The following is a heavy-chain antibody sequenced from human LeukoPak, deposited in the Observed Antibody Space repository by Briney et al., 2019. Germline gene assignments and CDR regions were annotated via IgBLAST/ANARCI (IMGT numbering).Heavy chain of an antibody. CDR3: ARDDSRGFAY. J-gene: IGHJ4*02. CDR2: INNDGSST. V-gene: IGHV3-74*01. D-gene: IGHD2-21*01. Sequence: GGSLRLSCAASGFTFSSYWMHWVRQALGKGLVWVSRINNDGSSTSYADSVKGRFTISRDNAKNTLYLQINSLRAEYTAVYYCARDDSRGFAYWGQGTLVTVSS. CDR1: GFTFSSYW.